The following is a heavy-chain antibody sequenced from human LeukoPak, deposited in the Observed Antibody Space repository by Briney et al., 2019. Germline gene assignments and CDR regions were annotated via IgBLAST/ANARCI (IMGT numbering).Heavy chain of an antibody. D-gene: IGHD3-10*01. CDR1: GYTFSGYS. CDR3: ASDWAHGSFDN. J-gene: IGHJ4*02. V-gene: IGHV1-46*01. CDR2: INPTSGSA. Sequence: ASVNASCKASGYTFSGYSMHWVRQAPGQGPEWMGMINPTSGSATYAQKFQGSVTMTRDTSTSTLYMELSSLRSDDTAVYYCASDWAHGSFDNWGQGTPCIVSS.